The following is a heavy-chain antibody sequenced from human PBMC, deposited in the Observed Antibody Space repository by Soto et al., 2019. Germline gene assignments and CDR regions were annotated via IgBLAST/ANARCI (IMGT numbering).Heavy chain of an antibody. J-gene: IGHJ6*02. CDR1: GGSFSGYY. V-gene: IGHV4-34*01. CDR2: INHSGST. CDR3: ASFSTYSSSFYCGMDV. Sequence: SETLSLTCAVYGGSFSGYYWSWIRQPPGKGLEWIGEINHSGSTNYNPSLKSRVTISVDTSKNQFSLKLSSVTAADTAVYYCASFSTYSSSFYCGMDVWGQGKTVTVSS. D-gene: IGHD6-6*01.